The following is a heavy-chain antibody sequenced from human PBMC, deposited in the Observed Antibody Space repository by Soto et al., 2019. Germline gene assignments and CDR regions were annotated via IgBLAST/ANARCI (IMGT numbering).Heavy chain of an antibody. CDR3: ASLYYYGSGSFFGPKFDY. CDR1: GGSISSSSYY. Sequence: SETLSLTCTVSGGSISSSSYYWGWIRQPPGKGLEWIGSIYYSGSTYYNPSLKSRVTISVDTSKNQFSLKLSSVTAADTAVYYCASLYYYGSGSFFGPKFDYWGQGTLVTVSS. CDR2: IYYSGST. V-gene: IGHV4-39*01. D-gene: IGHD3-10*01. J-gene: IGHJ4*02.